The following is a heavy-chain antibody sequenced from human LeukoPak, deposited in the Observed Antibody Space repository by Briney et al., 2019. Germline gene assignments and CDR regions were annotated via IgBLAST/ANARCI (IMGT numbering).Heavy chain of an antibody. CDR2: IGTSGDA. CDR3: AKGAAYSTTGRPYYFDY. Sequence: GGSLRLSCVASGFTFTKYDMHWVRQPPGKSLQWVSSIGTSGDAYSLDSVEGRFTIFREDATDSLHLQMSSLRAEDTAVYYCAKGAAYSTTGRPYYFDYWGQGILVTVSS. J-gene: IGHJ4*02. V-gene: IGHV3-13*01. CDR1: GFTFTKYD. D-gene: IGHD2/OR15-2a*01.